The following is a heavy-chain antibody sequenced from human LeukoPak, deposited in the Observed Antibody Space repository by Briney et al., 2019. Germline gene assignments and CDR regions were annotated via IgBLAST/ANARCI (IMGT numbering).Heavy chain of an antibody. CDR3: ARSDTDVGSFSNFDH. CDR2: IHSSGNT. J-gene: IGHJ4*02. CDR1: GGSISGYY. Sequence: SETLSLTCTVSGGSISGYYWSLIRQPPGKGLEWVGYIHSSGNTKYNPSLKSRVTISVDTSKKYFSLKLSSVTDAETAVYYCARSDTDVGSFSNFDHWGQGTLVTVSS. V-gene: IGHV4-59*01. D-gene: IGHD3-10*01.